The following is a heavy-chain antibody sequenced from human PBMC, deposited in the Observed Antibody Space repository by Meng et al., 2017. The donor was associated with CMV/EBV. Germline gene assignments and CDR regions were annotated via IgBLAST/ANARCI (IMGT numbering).Heavy chain of an antibody. CDR1: GFSLSTSGMC. D-gene: IGHD2-2*01. Sequence: SGPTLVKPTQTLTLTCTFSGFSLSTSGMCVSWVRQPPGKALGWLALIDWDDDKYYSTSLKTRLTISKDTSKNQVVLTMTNMDPVDTATYYCARIRGYCSSTSCYYYFDYWGQGTLVTVSS. CDR2: IDWDDDK. CDR3: ARIRGYCSSTSCYYYFDY. V-gene: IGHV2-70*20. J-gene: IGHJ4*02.